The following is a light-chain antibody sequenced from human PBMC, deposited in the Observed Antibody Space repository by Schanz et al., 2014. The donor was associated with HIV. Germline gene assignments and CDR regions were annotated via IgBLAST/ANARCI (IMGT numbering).Light chain of an antibody. CDR2: RNN. Sequence: QSVLTQPPSASGTPGQRVTISCSGSSSNFRSNAVNWYQQLPGTAPKLLVYRNNQRPSGVPDRISGSGSGTSASLAISGLQSEDEADYYCCSFGGTSPFGGGTKLTVL. CDR1: SSNFRSNA. CDR3: CSFGGTSP. J-gene: IGLJ3*02. V-gene: IGLV1-44*01.